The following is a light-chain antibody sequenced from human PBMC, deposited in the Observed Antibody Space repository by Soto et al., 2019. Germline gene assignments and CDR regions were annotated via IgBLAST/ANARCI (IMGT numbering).Light chain of an antibody. V-gene: IGKV1-5*01. J-gene: IGKJ1*01. CDR1: QSISSW. CDR3: KQYNSYSR. CDR2: DAS. Sequence: DIQMTQSPSTLSASVGDRVTITCRASQSISSWLAWYQQKPGKAPKLLIYDASSLESGVPSRFSGSGSGTEFTLTISSLQPDDFATYYCKQYNSYSRFGQGTKVEIK.